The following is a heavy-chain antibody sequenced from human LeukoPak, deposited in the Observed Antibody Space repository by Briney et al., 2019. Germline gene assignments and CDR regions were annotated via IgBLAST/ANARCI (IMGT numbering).Heavy chain of an antibody. J-gene: IGHJ4*02. CDR3: AKDMGHVLRYFDWLVPKDY. Sequence: KSSETLSLTCTVSGGSISSYYWSWIRQPPGRGLEWIGYIYYSGSTNYNPSLKSRVTISVDTSKNQFSLKLSSVTAADTAVYYCAKDMGHVLRYFDWLVPKDYWGQGTLVTVSS. CDR1: GGSISSYY. V-gene: IGHV4-59*01. CDR2: IYYSGST. D-gene: IGHD3-9*01.